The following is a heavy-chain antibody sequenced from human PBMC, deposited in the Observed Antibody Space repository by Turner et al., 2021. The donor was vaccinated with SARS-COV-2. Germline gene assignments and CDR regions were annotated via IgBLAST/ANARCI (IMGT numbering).Heavy chain of an antibody. CDR1: GGSITSSSYY. J-gene: IGHJ2*01. CDR2: IYYSGST. D-gene: IGHD2-15*01. Sequence: QLQLQESGPGLVKPSEMLSLTCTVSGGSITSSSYYWGWIRQPPGKGLEWIGSIYYSGSTYYNPSLKSRVTISVDTSKNQFSLKLSSVTAADTAVYYCARTSSWDALVVGSPADWYFDLWGRGTQVIVSS. V-gene: IGHV4-39*01. CDR3: ARTSSWDALVVGSPADWYFDL.